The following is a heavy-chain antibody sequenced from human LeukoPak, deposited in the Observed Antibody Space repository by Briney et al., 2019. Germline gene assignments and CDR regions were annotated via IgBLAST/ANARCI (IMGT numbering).Heavy chain of an antibody. CDR2: ISSGSSYI. CDR1: GFTFSSYS. Sequence: GGSLRLSCAASGFTFSSYSMNWVRQAPGKGLEWVSSISSGSSYIYYADSVKGRFTISRDNAKNSLYLQMNSLRAEDTAVYYCARDWEAAAGTVYYFDYWGQGTLVTVSS. V-gene: IGHV3-21*01. J-gene: IGHJ4*02. CDR3: ARDWEAAAGTVYYFDY. D-gene: IGHD6-13*01.